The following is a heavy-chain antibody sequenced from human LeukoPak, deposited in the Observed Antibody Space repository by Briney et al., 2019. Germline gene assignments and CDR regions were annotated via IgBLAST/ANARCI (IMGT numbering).Heavy chain of an antibody. Sequence: GGSLRPSCAASGFDFHTFEMNWVRQAPGKGLEWVSRIGSSGRTTYYADSVKGRFTISRDNANNSLYLQMNSLGAEDTAVYYCARADCSSASCFAVFDHWGQGALVTVSS. CDR3: ARADCSSASCFAVFDH. D-gene: IGHD2-2*01. V-gene: IGHV3-48*03. CDR2: IGSSGRTT. J-gene: IGHJ4*02. CDR1: GFDFHTFE.